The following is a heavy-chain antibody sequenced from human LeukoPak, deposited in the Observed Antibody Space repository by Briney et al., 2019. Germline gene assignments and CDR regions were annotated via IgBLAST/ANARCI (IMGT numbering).Heavy chain of an antibody. CDR1: GFTFSSYA. Sequence: GGSLRLSCAASGFTFSSYAMSWVRQAPGKGLEWVSAISGSGVGTYYADSVKGRFTISRDNSKNTLYLQMNSLRAEDTAVYYCAKSDFYDFWSGYYYYFDYWGQGTLVTVSS. J-gene: IGHJ4*02. D-gene: IGHD3-3*01. CDR3: AKSDFYDFWSGYYYYFDY. V-gene: IGHV3-23*01. CDR2: ISGSGVGT.